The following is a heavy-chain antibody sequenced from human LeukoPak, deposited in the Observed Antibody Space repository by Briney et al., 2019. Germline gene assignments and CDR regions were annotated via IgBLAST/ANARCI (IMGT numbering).Heavy chain of an antibody. CDR3: ARDRGYAFDI. J-gene: IGHJ3*02. CDR1: GFTFSTYW. V-gene: IGHV3-74*01. CDR2: INSDRSST. D-gene: IGHD5-12*01. Sequence: GGSLRLSCAASGFTFSTYWMHWVRHAPGKGLVWVSRINSDRSSTSYADSVKGRFTISRDNAKNTLYLQMNNLRAEDTAVYYCARDRGYAFDIWGQGTMVTVSS.